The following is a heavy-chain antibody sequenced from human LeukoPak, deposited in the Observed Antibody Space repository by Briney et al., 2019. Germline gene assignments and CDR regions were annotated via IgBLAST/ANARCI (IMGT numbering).Heavy chain of an antibody. Sequence: ASVKVSCKASGYTFTSYYMHWVRQAPGQGLEWMGIINPSGGSTSYAQKFQGRVTMTRDTSTSTAYMELRSLRSDDTAVYYCAREGGYSYGWFSIEHWGQGTLVTVSS. CDR1: GYTFTSYY. CDR3: AREGGYSYGWFSIEH. V-gene: IGHV1-46*01. D-gene: IGHD5-18*01. J-gene: IGHJ4*02. CDR2: INPSGGST.